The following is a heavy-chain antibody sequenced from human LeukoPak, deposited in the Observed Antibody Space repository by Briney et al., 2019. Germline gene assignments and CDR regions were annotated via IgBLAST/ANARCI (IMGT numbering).Heavy chain of an antibody. CDR2: ILYGGSKK. V-gene: IGHV3-30*18. Sequence: PGRSLRLSCAASGFSFRTYGMHWVRQAPGKGLEWVADILYGGSKKHYADSVKGRFTISRDNSKNTLYLQMNSLRAEDTAVYYCAKDRGQIYYNYYMDVWGKGTTVTVSS. D-gene: IGHD3-10*01. J-gene: IGHJ6*03. CDR1: GFSFRTYG. CDR3: AKDRGQIYYNYYMDV.